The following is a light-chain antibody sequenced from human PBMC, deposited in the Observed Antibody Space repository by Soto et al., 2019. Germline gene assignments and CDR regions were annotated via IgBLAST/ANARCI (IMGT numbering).Light chain of an antibody. Sequence: EIVLTQSPGTLSLPPGERATLSCRASQSVSSSYLAWYQQKPGQAPRLLIYGASSRATGIPDRFSGSGSGTDFTLTISRLEPEDFAVYYCQQYGSSPRTFGQVTKVEIK. CDR2: GAS. CDR3: QQYGSSPRT. V-gene: IGKV3-20*01. CDR1: QSVSSSY. J-gene: IGKJ1*01.